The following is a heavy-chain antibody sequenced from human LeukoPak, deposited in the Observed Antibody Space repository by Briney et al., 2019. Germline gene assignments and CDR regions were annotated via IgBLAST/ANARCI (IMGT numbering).Heavy chain of an antibody. CDR1: GFTFSSYW. Sequence: GGSLRLSCAASGFTFSSYWMSWVRQAPGKGLVWVSRINSDGSSTSYADSVKGRFTISRDNAKNTLYLQMNSLRAEDTAVYYCARESSGYFNWFDPWGQGTLVTVSS. CDR2: INSDGSST. D-gene: IGHD3-22*01. V-gene: IGHV3-74*01. J-gene: IGHJ5*02. CDR3: ARESSGYFNWFDP.